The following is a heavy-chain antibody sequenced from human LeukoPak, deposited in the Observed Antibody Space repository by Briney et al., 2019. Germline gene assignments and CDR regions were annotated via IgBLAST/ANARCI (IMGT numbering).Heavy chain of an antibody. CDR1: GGSFSGYY. CDR3: ARNARGVIVCYNYYYMDV. D-gene: IGHD3-10*01. V-gene: IGHV4-34*01. Sequence: PSETLSLTCAVYGGSFSGYYWSWIRQPPGKGLEWTGEINHSGSTNYNPSLKSRVTISVDTSKNQFSLHLSSLTAADTAVYYCARNARGVIVCYNYYYMDVWGEGTTVSVSS. J-gene: IGHJ6*03. CDR2: INHSGST.